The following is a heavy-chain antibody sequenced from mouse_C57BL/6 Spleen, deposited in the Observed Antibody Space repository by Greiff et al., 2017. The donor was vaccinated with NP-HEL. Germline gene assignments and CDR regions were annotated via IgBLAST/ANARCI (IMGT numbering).Heavy chain of an antibody. CDR3: ARAYYGSSYLDY. Sequence: VQLQQSGAELVKPGASVKISCKASGYAFSSYWMNWVKQRPGKGLEWIGQIYPGDGDTNYNGKFKGKATLTADKSSSAAYMQLSSLTSEDSAVYVCARAYYGSSYLDYWGQGTTLTVSS. D-gene: IGHD1-1*01. V-gene: IGHV1-80*01. J-gene: IGHJ2*01. CDR1: GYAFSSYW. CDR2: IYPGDGDT.